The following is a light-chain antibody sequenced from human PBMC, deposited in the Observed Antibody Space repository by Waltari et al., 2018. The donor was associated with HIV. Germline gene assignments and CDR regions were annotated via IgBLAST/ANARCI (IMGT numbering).Light chain of an antibody. CDR1: QNIGNN. J-gene: IGKJ1*01. CDR2: ASS. CDR3: QQSHSRPLT. V-gene: IGKV1-39*01. Sequence: DIQMTQSPSSLSASVGDRVTITCRASQNIGNNLIWYQQKPGKAPKLLIYASSSLQNGVQSRFSGSGSATDFTLTISSLQPEDFATYHCQQSHSRPLTFGQGTKVE.